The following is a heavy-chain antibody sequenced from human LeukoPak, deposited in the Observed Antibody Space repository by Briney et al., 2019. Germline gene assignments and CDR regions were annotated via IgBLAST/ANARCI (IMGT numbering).Heavy chain of an antibody. CDR1: GYTFTSYG. CDR2: ISAYNGNT. CDR3: ARQPARRFGESANWFDP. Sequence: ASVKVSCKASGYTFTSYGISWVRQAPGQGLEWMGWISAYNGNTNYAQKLQGRVTMTTDTSTSTAYMELSSLRSEDTAVYYCARQPARRFGESANWFDPWGQGTLVTVSS. D-gene: IGHD3-10*01. J-gene: IGHJ5*02. V-gene: IGHV1-18*01.